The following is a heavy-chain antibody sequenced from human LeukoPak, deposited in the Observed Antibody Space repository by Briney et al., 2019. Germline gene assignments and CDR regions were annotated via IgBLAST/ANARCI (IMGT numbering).Heavy chain of an antibody. CDR2: ISINGGST. CDR1: GFTFSSDA. D-gene: IGHD3-3*01. V-gene: IGHV3-64*01. CDR3: ARDLIPYYDFWTGFDP. Sequence: GQSLRLSCAASGFTFSSDAMHWGRQAPGKGLEYVSAISINGGSTYYANSVKGRFTISRDNSKNPLSLQLGSLTAEDMAVYYCARDLIPYYDFWTGFDPWGQGTLVAVSS. J-gene: IGHJ5*02.